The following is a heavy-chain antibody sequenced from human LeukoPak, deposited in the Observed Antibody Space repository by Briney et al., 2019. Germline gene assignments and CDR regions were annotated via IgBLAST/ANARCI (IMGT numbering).Heavy chain of an antibody. CDR3: ARGTKRWLQFPLFDY. Sequence: SETLSLTCTVSGGSISSYYWSWIRQPPGKGLEWIGYIYYSGSTNHNPSLKSRVTISVDTSKNQFSLKLSSVTAADTAVYYCARGTKRWLQFPLFDYWGQGTLVTVSS. CDR1: GGSISSYY. V-gene: IGHV4-59*01. D-gene: IGHD5-24*01. J-gene: IGHJ4*02. CDR2: IYYSGST.